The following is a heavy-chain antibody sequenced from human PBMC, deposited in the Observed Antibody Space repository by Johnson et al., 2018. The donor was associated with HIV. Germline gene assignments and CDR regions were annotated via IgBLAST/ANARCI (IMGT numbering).Heavy chain of an antibody. J-gene: IGHJ3*01. CDR3: YCTDHCGAGSESKGTFDA. Sequence: VQLVESGGGLVQPGGSLRLSCAACEFTFSSYAMNWVRQAPGKGLEWVSGISGGGSGTYYADSVKGRFTISRDNSRSTLYLQMTSLRQDDTAVYSCYCTDHCGAGSESKGTFDAWGQGTMVTVSS. V-gene: IGHV3-23*04. CDR1: EFTFSSYA. D-gene: IGHD3-10*01. CDR2: ISGGGSGT.